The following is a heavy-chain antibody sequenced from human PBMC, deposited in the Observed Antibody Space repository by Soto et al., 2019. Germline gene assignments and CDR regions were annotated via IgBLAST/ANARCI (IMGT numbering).Heavy chain of an antibody. Sequence: QVQLVQSGAEVKKPGSSVKVSCKASGGTFSSYAISWVRQAPGQGLEWMGGIIPIFGTANYAQKLQGRVTITADESTSTAYRELSSLRYEDTAVYYCASESRFCSGGRCYFPPGIDYWGQGTLVTVSS. J-gene: IGHJ4*02. V-gene: IGHV1-69*12. CDR3: ASESRFCSGGRCYFPPGIDY. CDR1: GGTFSSYA. D-gene: IGHD2-15*01. CDR2: IIPIFGTA.